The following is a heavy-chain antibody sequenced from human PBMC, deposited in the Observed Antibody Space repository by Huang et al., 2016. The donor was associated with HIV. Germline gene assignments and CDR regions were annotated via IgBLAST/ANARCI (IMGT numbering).Heavy chain of an antibody. J-gene: IGHJ6*02. CDR3: ARGAARYFDRGGTRYFGMDV. D-gene: IGHD3-9*01. V-gene: IGHV4-34*01. CDR1: GGSFSGYY. CDR2: INHRGST. Sequence: QVQLQQWGAGLLRPSETLSLACAVYGGSFSGYYWSWIRQPPGKGVEGIGEINHRGSTKYNPSLESRVSISVDTSKNQFSLKLTSVAAAGTAVYYCARGAARYFDRGGTRYFGMDVWGQGTTVTVSS.